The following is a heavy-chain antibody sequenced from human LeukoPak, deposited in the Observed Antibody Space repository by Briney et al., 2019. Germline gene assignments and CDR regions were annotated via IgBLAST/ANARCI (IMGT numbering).Heavy chain of an antibody. CDR1: GGSISSGDFY. J-gene: IGHJ4*02. Sequence: PSETLSLTCTVSGGSISSGDFYWSWIRQPPGKGLEWIGYIYYSGDAYYNPSLKSRLIISVDTSKNQFSLKLSSVTAADTAVYYCARARDYGDFPRDFDYWGQGTLVTVSS. CDR2: IYYSGDA. CDR3: ARARDYGDFPRDFDY. D-gene: IGHD4-17*01. V-gene: IGHV4-30-4*08.